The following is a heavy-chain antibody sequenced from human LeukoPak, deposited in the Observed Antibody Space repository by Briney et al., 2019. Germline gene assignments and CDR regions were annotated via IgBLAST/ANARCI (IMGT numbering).Heavy chain of an antibody. Sequence: GGSLRLSCATSGFTFSNYAMSWVRQAPGKGLEWVSAISRSGGSTFYADSVKGRFTISRDNSKNTLYLQMNSLRAEDTAVYYCARRAYGAFGIWSQGTMVTVAS. V-gene: IGHV3-23*01. CDR1: GFTFSNYA. CDR2: ISRSGGST. D-gene: IGHD3-16*01. J-gene: IGHJ3*02. CDR3: ARRAYGAFGI.